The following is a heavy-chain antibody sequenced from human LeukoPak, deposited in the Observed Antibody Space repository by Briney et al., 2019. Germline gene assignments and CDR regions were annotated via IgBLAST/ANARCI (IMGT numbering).Heavy chain of an antibody. J-gene: IGHJ4*02. CDR2: ISPNSGGT. CDR1: GYTFIDYY. Sequence: GASVKVSCKPSGYTFIDYYIRWVRQAPGQGLEWMGWISPNSGGTNYAQKFQGRITVTWDTSINTAYLELTSLKSDDTAVYYCARGHYALGNDYWGQGTLVTVSS. D-gene: IGHD3-16*01. CDR3: ARGHYALGNDY. V-gene: IGHV1-2*02.